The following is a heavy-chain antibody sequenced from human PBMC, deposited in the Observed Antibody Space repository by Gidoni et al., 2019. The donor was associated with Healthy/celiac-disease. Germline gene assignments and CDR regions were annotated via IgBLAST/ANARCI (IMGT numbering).Heavy chain of an antibody. V-gene: IGHV1-18*04. CDR3: ARDTGIWLWELHDAFDI. J-gene: IGHJ3*02. D-gene: IGHD1-26*01. CDR1: GYTFTSYG. Sequence: QVQLVQSGAEVKKPGASVKVSCKASGYTFTSYGISWVRQAPGQGLEWMGWISAYNGNTNYAQKLQGRVTMTTDTSTSTAYMELRSLRSDDTAVYDWARDTGIWLWELHDAFDIWGQGTMVTVSS. CDR2: ISAYNGNT.